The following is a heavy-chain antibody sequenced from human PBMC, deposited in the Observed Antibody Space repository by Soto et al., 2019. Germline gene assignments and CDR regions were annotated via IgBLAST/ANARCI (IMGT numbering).Heavy chain of an antibody. CDR1: GGSMSSYY. J-gene: IGHJ5*02. D-gene: IGHD3-10*01. CDR2: IYYSRST. V-gene: IGHV4-59*08. Sequence: PSENLSLTCTVSGGSMSSYYWSWIRQPPGKGLEWIGYIYYSRSTNYNPSLKSRVTISVDTSKNQFSLKLSSVTAADTAVYYCARHSPVVWFGELLSNLFDPWGQGTLVTVSS. CDR3: ARHSPVVWFGELLSNLFDP.